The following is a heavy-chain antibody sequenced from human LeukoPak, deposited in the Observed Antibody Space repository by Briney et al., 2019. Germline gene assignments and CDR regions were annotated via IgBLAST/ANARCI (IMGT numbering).Heavy chain of an antibody. Sequence: SETLSLTCAVYGGSFSGYYWSWIRQPPGKGLEWIGEINHSGSTNYNPSLKSRVTISVDTSKNQFSLKLSSVTAADTAVYYCARKGCTAAARGWFDPWGQGTLVTVSS. CDR1: GGSFSGYY. J-gene: IGHJ5*02. CDR3: ARKGCTAAARGWFDP. CDR2: INHSGST. D-gene: IGHD6-13*01. V-gene: IGHV4-34*01.